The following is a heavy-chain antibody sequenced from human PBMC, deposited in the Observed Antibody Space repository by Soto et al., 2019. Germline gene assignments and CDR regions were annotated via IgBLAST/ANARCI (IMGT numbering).Heavy chain of an antibody. CDR3: AKLRSPVGYYYGMDV. CDR2: ISGSGGST. D-gene: IGHD2-15*01. V-gene: IGHV3-23*01. Sequence: PGGSLRLSCAASGSTFSSYAMSWVRQAPGKGLEWVSAISGSGGSTYYADSVKGRFTISRDNSKNTLYLQMNSLRAEDTAVYYCAKLRSPVGYYYGMDVWGQGTTVTVSS. J-gene: IGHJ6*02. CDR1: GSTFSSYA.